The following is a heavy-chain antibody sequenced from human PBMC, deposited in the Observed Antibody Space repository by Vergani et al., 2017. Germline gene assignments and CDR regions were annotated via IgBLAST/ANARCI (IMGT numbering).Heavy chain of an antibody. CDR1: GFTFDDYA. Sequence: EVQLVESGGVVVQPGGSLRLSCAASGFTFDDYAMHWVRQAPGKGLEWVGRIKSKTDGGTTDYAAPVKGRFTISRDDSKNTLYLQMNSLKTEDTAVYYCTTLDSSSWYYWGQGTLVTVSS. D-gene: IGHD6-13*01. CDR3: TTLDSSSWYY. V-gene: IGHV3-15*01. J-gene: IGHJ4*02. CDR2: IKSKTDGGTT.